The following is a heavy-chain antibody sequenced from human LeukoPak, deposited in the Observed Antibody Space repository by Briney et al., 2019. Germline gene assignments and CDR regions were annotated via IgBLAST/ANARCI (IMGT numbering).Heavy chain of an antibody. CDR2: IYTSGST. CDR3: ARSNYGGNFDY. D-gene: IGHD4-23*01. Sequence: SETLSLTCTVSGGSISSGSYYGSWIRQPAGKGLEWIGRIYTSGSTNYNPSLKSRVTISVDTSKNQFSLRLSSVTAADTAVYYCARSNYGGNFDYWGQGTLVTVSS. J-gene: IGHJ4*02. CDR1: GGSISSGSYY. V-gene: IGHV4-61*02.